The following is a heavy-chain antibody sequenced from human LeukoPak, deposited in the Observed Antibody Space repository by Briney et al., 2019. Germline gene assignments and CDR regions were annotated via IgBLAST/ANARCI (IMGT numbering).Heavy chain of an antibody. V-gene: IGHV3-23*01. J-gene: IGHJ4*02. D-gene: IGHD5-24*01. CDR1: GFTFSSYA. CDR2: VSGSGGST. Sequence: GGSLRLSCAASGFTFSSYAMSWVRQAPGKGLEWVSAVSGSGGSTYYADSVKGRFTISRDNSKNTLYLQMNSLRAEDTAVYYCAKDRGDGYNEYYFDYWGQGTLVTVSS. CDR3: AKDRGDGYNEYYFDY.